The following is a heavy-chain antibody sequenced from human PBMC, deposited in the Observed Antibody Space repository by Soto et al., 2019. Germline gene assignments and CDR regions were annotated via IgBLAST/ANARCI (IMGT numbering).Heavy chain of an antibody. CDR2: IYYSGST. J-gene: IGHJ5*02. CDR3: ARDRLANWFDP. CDR1: GGSISSYY. Sequence: PSETLSLTCTVSGGSISSYYWSWIRQPPGKGLEWIGYIYYSGSTNYNPSLKSRVTISVDTSKNQFSLKLSSVTAADTAVYYCARDRLANWFDPWGQGTLVNVSS. D-gene: IGHD3-9*01. V-gene: IGHV4-59*01.